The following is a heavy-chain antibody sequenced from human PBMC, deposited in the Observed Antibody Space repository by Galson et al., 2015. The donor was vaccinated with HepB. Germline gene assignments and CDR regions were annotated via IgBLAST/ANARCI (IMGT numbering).Heavy chain of an antibody. CDR2: INHSGST. J-gene: IGHJ3*02. Sequence: SETLSLTCAVYGGSFGGYYWSWIRQPPGKGLEWIGEINHSGSTNYNPSLKSRVTISVDTSKNQFSLKLSSVTAADTAVYYCARGYGAFDIWGQGTMVTVSS. CDR1: GGSFGGYY. CDR3: ARGYGAFDI. V-gene: IGHV4-34*01. D-gene: IGHD4-17*01.